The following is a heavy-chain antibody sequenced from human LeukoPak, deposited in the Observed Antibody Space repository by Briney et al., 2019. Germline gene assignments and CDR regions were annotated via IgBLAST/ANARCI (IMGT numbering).Heavy chain of an antibody. V-gene: IGHV4-59*08. CDR3: ARHPDY. CDR1: GGSISSYY. J-gene: IGHJ4*02. Sequence: SETLSLTCTVYGGSISSYYWSWIRQPPGKGLEWIGYIYYSGSTNYNPSLKSRVTISVDASKNRFSLKLSSVTAADTAVYYCARHPDYWGQGTLVTVSS. CDR2: IYYSGST.